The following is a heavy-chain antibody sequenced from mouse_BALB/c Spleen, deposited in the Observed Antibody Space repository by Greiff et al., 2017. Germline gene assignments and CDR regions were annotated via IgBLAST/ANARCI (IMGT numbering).Heavy chain of an antibody. CDR2: IWSGGST. V-gene: IGHV2-2*02. CDR1: GFSLTSYC. J-gene: IGHJ4*01. Sequence: QVQLQQSGPGLVQPSQSLSISCTASGFSLTSYCVHWVRQSPGKGLEWLGVIWSGGSTDYNAAFISRLSISKDNSESQVSFIMNSLHANDTAIYYCARSTARVLYAMDYWGQGTSVTVSS. D-gene: IGHD3-2*01. CDR3: ARSTARVLYAMDY.